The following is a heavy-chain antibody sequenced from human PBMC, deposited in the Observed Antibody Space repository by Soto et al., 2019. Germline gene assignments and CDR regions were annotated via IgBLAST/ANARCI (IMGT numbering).Heavy chain of an antibody. CDR1: GYTFTSYY. Sequence: ASVKVSCKASGYTFTSYYMHWVRQAPGQGLEWMGIINVSGGSAIYAQKFQGRVTMTRDTSTSTVYMELSSLRSEDTAVYYCATTVTASGWYFYGMDGWGQGTTVPVAS. CDR3: ATTVTASGWYFYGMDG. D-gene: IGHD6-19*01. J-gene: IGHJ6*02. CDR2: INVSGGSA. V-gene: IGHV1-46*01.